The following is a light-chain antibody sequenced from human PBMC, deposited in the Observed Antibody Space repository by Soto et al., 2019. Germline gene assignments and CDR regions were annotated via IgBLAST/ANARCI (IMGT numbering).Light chain of an antibody. Sequence: QSVLTQPSSASRTPGQRLTLSSSGSSSNIRSNTVNWYQQSPGTAPHLLISSTPQRPSGAPDRFSGSQSGTSASLAISGLQSEDEADYYCATWDDSLNVYVHGSGT. CDR2: STP. J-gene: IGLJ1*01. CDR3: ATWDDSLNVYV. CDR1: SSNIRSNT. V-gene: IGLV1-44*01.